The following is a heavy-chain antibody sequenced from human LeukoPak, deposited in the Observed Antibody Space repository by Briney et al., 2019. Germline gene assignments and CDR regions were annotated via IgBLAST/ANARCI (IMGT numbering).Heavy chain of an antibody. D-gene: IGHD4-23*01. V-gene: IGHV4-61*02. CDR3: AREPLRWGAFDI. Sequence: PSQTLSLTCTVSGGSISSGSYYWSWIRQPAGKGLEWIGRIYTSGSTNYNPSLKSRVTISVDTSKNQFSLKLSSATAADTAVYYCAREPLRWGAFDIWGQGTMVTVSS. CDR2: IYTSGST. CDR1: GGSISSGSYY. J-gene: IGHJ3*02.